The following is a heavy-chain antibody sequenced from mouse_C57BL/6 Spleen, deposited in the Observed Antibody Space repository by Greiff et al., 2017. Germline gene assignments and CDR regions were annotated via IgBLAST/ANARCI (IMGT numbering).Heavy chain of an antibody. CDR2: IHPSHDGT. V-gene: IGHV1-53*01. CDR3: ARSTTVGAGDY. CDR1: GYTFTSYW. J-gene: IGHJ4*01. Sequence: QVQLLQPGTELVQPGASVKLSCKASGYTFTSYWMHWVKQSPGQGLEWVGNIHPSHDGTNYNEKFKGTATLTVDKSSSTAYMQLSSLKSEDSAVYYSARSTTVGAGDYWGQGTSVTGSS. D-gene: IGHD1-1*01.